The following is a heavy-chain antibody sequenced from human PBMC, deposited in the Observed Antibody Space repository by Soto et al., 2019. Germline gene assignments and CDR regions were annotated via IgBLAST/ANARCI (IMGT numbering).Heavy chain of an antibody. Sequence: EVQLVESGGGLIQPGGSLRLSCAASGFSFNTYAMNWVRQAPGKGLEWISYISSSSSRIYYADSVKGRFTLSRDNAKNSLYLPMNRLRAEDTAVYYCASDPGIAAAGMDYWGQGTLVTVSS. CDR1: GFSFNTYA. D-gene: IGHD6-25*01. J-gene: IGHJ4*02. CDR2: ISSSSSRI. CDR3: ASDPGIAAAGMDY. V-gene: IGHV3-48*04.